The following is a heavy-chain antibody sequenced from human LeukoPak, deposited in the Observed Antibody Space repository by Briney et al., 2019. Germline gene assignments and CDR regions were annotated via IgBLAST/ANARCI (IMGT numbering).Heavy chain of an antibody. CDR1: GFTFSSYA. CDR2: ISYDGSNK. D-gene: IGHD4-17*01. V-gene: IGHV3-30-3*01. CDR3: ATDEGVYGDYEPGAFDI. J-gene: IGHJ3*02. Sequence: GGSLRLSCAASGFTFSSYAMHWVRQAPGKGLEWVAVISYDGSNKYYADSVKGRFTISRDNSKNTLYLQMNSLRAEDTAVYYCATDEGVYGDYEPGAFDIWGQGTMVTVSS.